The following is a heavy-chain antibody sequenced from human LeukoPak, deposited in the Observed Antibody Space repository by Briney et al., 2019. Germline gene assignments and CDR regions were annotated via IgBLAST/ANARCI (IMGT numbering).Heavy chain of an antibody. CDR1: GGTVSIYA. Sequence: GASVKVSFKASGGTVSIYAISWVRQAPGEGLEWMGGISPIFGTANYAQKFQGRVTITTDESTSTAYMELSSLRSEDTAVYYCAIAVRYYDFWSGYPRAAFDIWGQGTMVTVSS. J-gene: IGHJ3*02. D-gene: IGHD3-3*01. V-gene: IGHV1-69*05. CDR3: AIAVRYYDFWSGYPRAAFDI. CDR2: ISPIFGTA.